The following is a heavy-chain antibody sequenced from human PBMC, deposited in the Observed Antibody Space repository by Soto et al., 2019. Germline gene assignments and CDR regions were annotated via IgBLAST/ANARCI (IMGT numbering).Heavy chain of an antibody. CDR1: GFTFSSYG. CDR2: ISYDGSNK. J-gene: IGHJ3*02. CDR3: AKAPNYDYGDHTRGFDI. V-gene: IGHV3-30*18. D-gene: IGHD4-17*01. Sequence: QVQLVESGGGVVQPGRSLRLSCAASGFTFSSYGMHWVRQAPGKGLEWVAVISYDGSNKYYADSVKGRFTISRDNSKNTLYLQMNSLRAEDTAVYYCAKAPNYDYGDHTRGFDIWGQGTMVTVSS.